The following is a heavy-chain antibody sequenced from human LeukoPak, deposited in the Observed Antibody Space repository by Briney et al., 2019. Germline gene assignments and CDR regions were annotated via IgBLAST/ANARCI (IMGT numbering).Heavy chain of an antibody. CDR1: GGSVSSYY. CDR3: ASVSVWELATPGGSFDY. CDR2: IYYSGST. J-gene: IGHJ4*02. V-gene: IGHV4-59*02. D-gene: IGHD1-26*01. Sequence: SSETLSLTCTVSGGSVSSYYWSWIRQPPGKGLGWIGYIYYSGSTNYNPSLKSRVTISVDTSKNQFSLKLNSVTAADTAVYYCASVSVWELATPGGSFDYWGRGILVTVSS.